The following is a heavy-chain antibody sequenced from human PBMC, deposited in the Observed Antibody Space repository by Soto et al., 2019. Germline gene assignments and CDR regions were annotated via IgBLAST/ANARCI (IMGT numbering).Heavy chain of an antibody. J-gene: IGHJ4*02. V-gene: IGHV4-39*01. CDR2: IYYSGST. D-gene: IGHD2-2*01. Sequence: SETLSLTCTVSGGSISSSSYYWGWIRQPPGKGLEWIGSIYYSGSTYYNPSLKSRVTISVDTSKNQFSLKLSSVTAADTAVYYCARLAAATRYFYFDYWGQGTLVTVSS. CDR1: GGSISSSSYY. CDR3: ARLAAATRYFYFDY.